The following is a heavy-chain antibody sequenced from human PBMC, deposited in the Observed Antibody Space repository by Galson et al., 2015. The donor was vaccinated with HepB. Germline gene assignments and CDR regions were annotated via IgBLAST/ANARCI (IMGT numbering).Heavy chain of an antibody. CDR1: GGSFSGYY. D-gene: IGHD3-16*01. Sequence: TLSLTCAVYGGSFSGYYWSWIRQPPGKGLEWIGEINHSGSTNYNPSLKSRVTISVDTSKNQFSLKLNSVTAADTAVYYCARGRGTYSYWGQGTLVTVSS. CDR3: ARGRGTYSY. J-gene: IGHJ4*02. V-gene: IGHV4-34*01. CDR2: INHSGST.